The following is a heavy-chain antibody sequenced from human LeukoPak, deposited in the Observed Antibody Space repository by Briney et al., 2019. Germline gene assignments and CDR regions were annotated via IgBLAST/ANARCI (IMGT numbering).Heavy chain of an antibody. V-gene: IGHV1-2*02. CDR1: GYTFTGYY. CDR3: ARWADIVVVPAANDWFDP. Sequence: ASVKVSCKASGYTFTGYYMHWVRQAPGQGLEWMGWINPNSGGTNYAQKFQGRVTMTRDTSISTAYMELSRLRSDDTAVYYCARWADIVVVPAANDWFDPWGQGTLVTVSP. CDR2: INPNSGGT. J-gene: IGHJ5*02. D-gene: IGHD2-2*01.